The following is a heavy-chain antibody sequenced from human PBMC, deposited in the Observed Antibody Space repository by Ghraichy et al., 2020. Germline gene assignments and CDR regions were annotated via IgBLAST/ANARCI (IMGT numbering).Heavy chain of an antibody. J-gene: IGHJ5*02. D-gene: IGHD3-22*01. V-gene: IGHV4-34*01. CDR2: INHSGST. Sequence: ESLNISCAVYGGSFSGYYWSWIRQPPGKGLEWIGEINHSGSTNYNPSLKSRVTISVDTSKNQFSLKLSSVTAADTAVYYCARGGITMIPSSGGSWFDPWGQGTLVTVSS. CDR1: GGSFSGYY. CDR3: ARGGITMIPSSGGSWFDP.